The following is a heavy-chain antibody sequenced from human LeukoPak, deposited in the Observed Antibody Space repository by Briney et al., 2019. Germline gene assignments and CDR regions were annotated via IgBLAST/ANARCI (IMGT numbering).Heavy chain of an antibody. CDR2: FDPEDGET. J-gene: IGHJ4*02. D-gene: IGHD3-9*01. V-gene: IGHV1-24*01. CDR3: ATSLRYFDWFQAHGDY. CDR1: GYTLTELS. Sequence: GASVKVSCKVSGYTLTELSMHWVRQAPGKGLEWMGGFDPEDGETIYAQKFQGRVTMTEDTSTDTAYMELSSLRSEDTAVYYCATSLRYFDWFQAHGDYWGQGTLVTVSS.